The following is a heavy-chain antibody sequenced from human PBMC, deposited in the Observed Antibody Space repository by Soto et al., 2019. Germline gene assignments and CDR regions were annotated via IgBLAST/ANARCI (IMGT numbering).Heavy chain of an antibody. V-gene: IGHV3-43*01. CDR1: GFTFDDYT. Sequence: EVQLVESGGVVVQPGGSLGLSCAASGFTFDDYTMHWVRQAPGKGLEWVSLINWDGSSTYYADSVKGRFTISRDNNKNSLYLQMHSLRTDDTALYCCARGFAVAGGFDYWGQGTLVTVSS. CDR2: INWDGSST. J-gene: IGHJ4*02. CDR3: ARGFAVAGGFDY. D-gene: IGHD6-19*01.